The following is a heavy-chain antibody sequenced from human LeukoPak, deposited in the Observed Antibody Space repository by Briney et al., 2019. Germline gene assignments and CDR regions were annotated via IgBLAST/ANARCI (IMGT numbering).Heavy chain of an antibody. CDR1: GYTFTGYY. CDR2: INPNSGGT. Sequence: ASVKVSCKASGYTFTGYYMHWVRQAPGQGLEWMGRINPNSGGTNYAQKFQGRVTMTRDTSISTAYMELSRLRSDDTAVYCCARSGFDSYEMFGYWGQGTLVTVSS. D-gene: IGHD5-18*01. V-gene: IGHV1-2*06. J-gene: IGHJ4*02. CDR3: ARSGFDSYEMFGY.